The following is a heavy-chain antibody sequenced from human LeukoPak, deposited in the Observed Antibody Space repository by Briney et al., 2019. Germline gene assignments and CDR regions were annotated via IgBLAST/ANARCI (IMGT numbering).Heavy chain of an antibody. J-gene: IGHJ4*02. CDR2: IYSGGTT. CDR1: GFTVSSNY. Sequence: GGSLRLSCAASGFTVSSNYMSWVRRLQGRGWEWVSVIYSGGTTNHADSVKGRFTVSRDNSKNTLYLQMNSLRAEDTAVYFCARGSSRAFDYWGQGTLVTVSS. D-gene: IGHD2-2*01. CDR3: ARGSSRAFDY. V-gene: IGHV3-53*01.